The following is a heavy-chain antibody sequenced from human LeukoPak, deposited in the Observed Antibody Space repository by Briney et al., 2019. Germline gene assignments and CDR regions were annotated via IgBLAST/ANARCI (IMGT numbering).Heavy chain of an antibody. Sequence: GRSLRLSCAASGFTFSSYAMHWVRQAPGKGLEWVAVISYDGSNKYYADSVKGRFTISRDNSKNTLYLQMSSLRAEDTAVYYCVNDYYGSGSSPAPNFDYWGQGTLVTVSS. J-gene: IGHJ4*02. CDR1: GFTFSSYA. D-gene: IGHD3-10*01. V-gene: IGHV3-30*14. CDR3: VNDYYGSGSSPAPNFDY. CDR2: ISYDGSNK.